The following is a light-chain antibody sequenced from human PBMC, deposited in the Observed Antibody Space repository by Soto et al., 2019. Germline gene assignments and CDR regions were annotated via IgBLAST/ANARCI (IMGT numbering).Light chain of an antibody. J-gene: IGKJ1*01. CDR1: QSVSSSY. CDR3: QQYGSSPIT. V-gene: IGKV3-20*01. CDR2: GAS. Sequence: EIVLTQSPGTLSLSPGERATLSCRASQSVSSSYLAWYQQKPGQAPRVXIYGASSRATGIPDRFSGSGSGTEFTLTISRLEPEDFEVYYCQQYGSSPITFGQGTKVDIK.